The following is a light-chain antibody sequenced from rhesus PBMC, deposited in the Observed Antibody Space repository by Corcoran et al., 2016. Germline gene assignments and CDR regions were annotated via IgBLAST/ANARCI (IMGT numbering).Light chain of an antibody. CDR1: KSDVGGYNY. Sequence: QAAPTQPPSVSGSPGQSVTISCTGTKSDVGGYNYVSWYQQHPGKAPKLMIFGVNKRPSGVSDRFSGSKSGNTASLTISGLQAEDEADYHCCSYTASSTYIFGAGTRLTVL. CDR3: CSYTASSTYI. CDR2: GVN. J-gene: IGLJ1*01. V-gene: IGLV2S7*01.